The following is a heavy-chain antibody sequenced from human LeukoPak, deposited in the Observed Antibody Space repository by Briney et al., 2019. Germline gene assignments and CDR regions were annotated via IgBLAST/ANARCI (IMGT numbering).Heavy chain of an antibody. Sequence: SVKVPCKASGGTFSSYAISWVRQAPGQGLEWMGRIIPIFGTANYAQKFQGRVTITTDESTSTAYMELSSLRSEDTAVYYCASPDCSGGSCYTEPNFDYWGQGTLVAVSS. CDR2: IIPIFGTA. CDR3: ASPDCSGGSCYTEPNFDY. V-gene: IGHV1-69*05. J-gene: IGHJ4*02. D-gene: IGHD2-15*01. CDR1: GGTFSSYA.